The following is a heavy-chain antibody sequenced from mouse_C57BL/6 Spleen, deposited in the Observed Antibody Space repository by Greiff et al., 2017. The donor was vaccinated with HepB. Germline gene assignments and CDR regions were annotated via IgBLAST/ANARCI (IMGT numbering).Heavy chain of an antibody. D-gene: IGHD1-1*01. CDR3: ARWYYGSSYRYAMDY. V-gene: IGHV1-69*01. CDR1: GYTFTSYW. J-gene: IGHJ4*01. Sequence: VQLQQPGAELVMPGASVKLSCKASGYTFTSYWMHWVKQRPGQGLEWIGEIDPSDSYTNYNQKFKGKSTLTVDKSSSTAYMQLSSLTSEDSAVYYCARWYYGSSYRYAMDYWGQGTSVTGSS. CDR2: IDPSDSYT.